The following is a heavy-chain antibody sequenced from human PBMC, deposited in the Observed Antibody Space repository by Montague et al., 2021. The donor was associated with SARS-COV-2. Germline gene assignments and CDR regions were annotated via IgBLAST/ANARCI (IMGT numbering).Heavy chain of an antibody. CDR3: ARALSASYSVGGDSFDI. D-gene: IGHD5/OR15-5a*01. CDR2: YI. J-gene: IGHJ3*02. Sequence: YIYYAASVKGRFTISRANAKNSLFLQMDSLRAGDTAVYYCARALSASYSVGGDSFDIWGQGTMV. V-gene: IGHV3-21*01.